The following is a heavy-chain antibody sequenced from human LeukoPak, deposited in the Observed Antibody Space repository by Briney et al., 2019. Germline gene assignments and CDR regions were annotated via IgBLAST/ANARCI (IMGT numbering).Heavy chain of an antibody. Sequence: GGSLRLSCAASGFTFSRFGMNWVRQAPGKGLEWISYISSSSSAIYYADSVKGRFTISRDNAENSLYLQMNSLRAEDTAVYYCTRDQEGSDYWGQGTLVTVSS. CDR3: TRDQEGSDY. CDR1: GFTFSRFG. V-gene: IGHV3-48*01. CDR2: ISSSSSAI. J-gene: IGHJ4*02.